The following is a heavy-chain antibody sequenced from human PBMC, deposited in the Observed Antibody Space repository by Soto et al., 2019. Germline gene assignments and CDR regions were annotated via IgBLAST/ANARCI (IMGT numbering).Heavy chain of an antibody. Sequence: GGSLRLSCAASGFTFSSYGMHWVRQAPGKGLEWVAVIWYDGSNKYYADSVKGRFTISRDNSKNTLYLQMNSLRAEDTAVYYCARDSDDSSGYSFDYWGQGTLVTVSA. CDR3: ARDSDDSSGYSFDY. CDR1: GFTFSSYG. J-gene: IGHJ4*02. V-gene: IGHV3-33*01. CDR2: IWYDGSNK. D-gene: IGHD3-22*01.